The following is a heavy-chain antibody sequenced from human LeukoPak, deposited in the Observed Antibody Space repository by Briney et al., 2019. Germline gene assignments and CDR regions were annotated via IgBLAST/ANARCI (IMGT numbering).Heavy chain of an antibody. Sequence: SETLSLTCTVSGGSISSISYYWGWIRQPPGKGLEWIGRIYTSGSTNYNPSLKSRVTMSVDTSKNQFSLKLSSVTAADTAVYYCARDGYCSSTSCYSDWFDPWGQGTLVTVSS. CDR3: ARDGYCSSTSCYSDWFDP. V-gene: IGHV4-39*07. D-gene: IGHD2-2*01. CDR1: GGSISSISYY. CDR2: IYTSGST. J-gene: IGHJ5*02.